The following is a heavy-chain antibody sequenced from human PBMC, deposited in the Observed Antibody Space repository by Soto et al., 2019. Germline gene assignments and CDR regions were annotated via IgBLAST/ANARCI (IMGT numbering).Heavy chain of an antibody. CDR1: GGSISSGDYY. D-gene: IGHD6-6*01. V-gene: IGHV4-39*07. J-gene: IGHJ4*02. CDR2: IYHSGST. CDR3: ARGGGAAREFDY. Sequence: TSETLSLTCTVSGGSISSGDYYWSWIRQPPGKGLEWIGEIYHSGSTNYNPSLKSRVTISVDKSKNQFSLKLSSVTAADTAVYYCARGGGAAREFDYWGQGTLVTAPQ.